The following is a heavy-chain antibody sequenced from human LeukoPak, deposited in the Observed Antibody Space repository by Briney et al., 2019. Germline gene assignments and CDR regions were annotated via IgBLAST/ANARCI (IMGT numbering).Heavy chain of an antibody. CDR2: MYTGGGR. CDR3: TRGQSYCGADCYSD. Sequence: PGRSLRLSCAASGFTFSTFAMHWVRQPPGKGLEWVSVMYTGGGRYYGDSVKGRFTISRDNSKNTVFLQMNSLRVEDTALYYCTRGQSYCGADCYSDWGQGTLVTVSS. V-gene: IGHV3-66*01. CDR1: GFTFSTFA. D-gene: IGHD2-21*02. J-gene: IGHJ4*02.